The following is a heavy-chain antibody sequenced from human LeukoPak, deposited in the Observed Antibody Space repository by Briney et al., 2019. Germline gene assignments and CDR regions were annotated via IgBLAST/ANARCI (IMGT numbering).Heavy chain of an antibody. D-gene: IGHD3-22*01. CDR2: ISYDGSNK. V-gene: IGHV3-30*04. J-gene: IGHJ4*02. Sequence: GRSLRLSCAASGFTFSSYAMHWVRQAPGKGLEWVAVISYDGSNKYYADSVKGRFTISRDNSKNTLYLQMNSLRAEDTAVYYCARDSPLVYDSSGYYYYFDYWGQGTLVTVSS. CDR3: ARDSPLVYDSSGYYYYFDY. CDR1: GFTFSSYA.